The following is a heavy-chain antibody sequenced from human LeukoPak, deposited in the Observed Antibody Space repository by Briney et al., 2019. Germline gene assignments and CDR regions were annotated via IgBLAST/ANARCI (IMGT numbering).Heavy chain of an antibody. CDR2: IKQDGSEK. CDR1: GFTFSSYW. CDR3: ARDLGYSSGWYVSRNYMDV. V-gene: IGHV3-7*01. Sequence: PGGSLRLSCAASGFTFSSYWMSWVRQAPGKGLEWVANIKQDGSEKYYVDSVKGRFTISRDNAKNSLYLQMNSLRAEDTAVYYCARDLGYSSGWYVSRNYMDVWGKGTTVTVSS. D-gene: IGHD6-19*01. J-gene: IGHJ6*03.